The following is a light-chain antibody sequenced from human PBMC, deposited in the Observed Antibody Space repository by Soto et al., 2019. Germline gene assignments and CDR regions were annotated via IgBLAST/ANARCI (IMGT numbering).Light chain of an antibody. V-gene: IGKV3-20*01. CDR1: QSVSNNY. Sequence: EILLTQSPGTLSLSRGERATLSCRASQSVSNNYLAWYQQKPGQAPRLLIYGASNRATGIPDRFSGSGSGTDFTLTISSLQPEDFATYYCQQLSSYVTFGQGTRLEIK. CDR2: GAS. CDR3: QQLSSYVT. J-gene: IGKJ5*01.